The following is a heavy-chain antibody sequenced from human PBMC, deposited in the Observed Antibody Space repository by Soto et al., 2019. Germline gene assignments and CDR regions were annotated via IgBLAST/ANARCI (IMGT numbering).Heavy chain of an antibody. CDR1: GYTFTSYD. CDR2: MNPNSGNT. J-gene: IGHJ4*02. D-gene: IGHD7-27*01. V-gene: IGHV1-8*01. Sequence: ASVKVSCKASGYTFTSYDINWVRQATGQGREWMGWMNPNSGNTGYAHKFQGRVTMTRDTSISTAYMELSGLGSEDTAVYYCARGTRNWGFDYWGQGTPVTVSS. CDR3: ARGTRNWGFDY.